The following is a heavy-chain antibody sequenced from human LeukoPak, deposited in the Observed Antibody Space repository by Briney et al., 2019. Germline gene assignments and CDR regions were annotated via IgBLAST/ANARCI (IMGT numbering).Heavy chain of an antibody. J-gene: IGHJ3*02. Sequence: GESLKISCKGSGYSFTSYWIGWVRQMPGKGLEWMGIIYPGDSDTRYGPSFQGQVTISADKSISTAYLQWSSLKASDTAMYYCARIGGTVLRFLEWLSRGFDIWGQGTMVTVSS. D-gene: IGHD3-3*01. CDR3: ARIGGTVLRFLEWLSRGFDI. CDR2: IYPGDSDT. V-gene: IGHV5-51*01. CDR1: GYSFTSYW.